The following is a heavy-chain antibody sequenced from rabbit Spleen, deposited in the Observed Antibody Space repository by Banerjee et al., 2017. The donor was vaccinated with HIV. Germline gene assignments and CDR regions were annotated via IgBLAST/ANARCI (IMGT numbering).Heavy chain of an antibody. D-gene: IGHD4-2*01. V-gene: IGHV1S40*01. CDR1: GFSFSSDYW. CDR3: ARDLVDGRSEIKL. J-gene: IGHJ6*01. CDR2: VGAGGRGI. Sequence: QSLEESGGDLVKPGASLTLTCTASGFSFSSDYWICWVRQAPGKGLEWIACVGAGGRGIYYASWAKGRFTVSKTSSTTVTLQMTSLTVADTATYFCARDLVDGRSEIKLWGPGTLVTVS.